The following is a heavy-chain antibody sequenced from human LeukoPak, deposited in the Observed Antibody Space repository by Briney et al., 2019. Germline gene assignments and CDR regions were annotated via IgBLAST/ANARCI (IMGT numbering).Heavy chain of an antibody. CDR2: IYYTGGT. Sequence: SETLSLTCTVSGGSISNYYWGWIRQPPGKGLEWIGNIYYTGGTKYNPSLRSRVTMSVDTSKNQFSLKLSSVTAADTALYYCARTRTAVAGTWFFDFWGRGTLVSVSS. CDR1: GGSISNYY. D-gene: IGHD6-19*01. V-gene: IGHV4-59*08. CDR3: ARTRTAVAGTWFFDF. J-gene: IGHJ2*01.